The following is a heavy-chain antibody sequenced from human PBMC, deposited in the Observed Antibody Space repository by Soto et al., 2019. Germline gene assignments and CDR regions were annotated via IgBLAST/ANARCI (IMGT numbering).Heavy chain of an antibody. D-gene: IGHD2-2*02. J-gene: IGHJ6*03. CDR3: AKGPPLGYCSSTTCYTAYYYYMDV. Sequence: GRSLRLSCAASGFTFSSYAMSWVRQAPGKGLEWVSAISGSGGSTYYADSVKGRFTISRDNSKNTLYLQMNSLRAEDTAVYYCAKGPPLGYCSSTTCYTAYYYYMDVWGKGTTVTVSS. V-gene: IGHV3-23*01. CDR1: GFTFSSYA. CDR2: ISGSGGST.